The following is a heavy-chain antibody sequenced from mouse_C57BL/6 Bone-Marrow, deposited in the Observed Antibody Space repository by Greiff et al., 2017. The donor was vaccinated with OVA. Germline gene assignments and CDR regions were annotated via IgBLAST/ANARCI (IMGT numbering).Heavy chain of an antibody. CDR3: AREGSGYPYYFDY. V-gene: IGHV1-64*01. D-gene: IGHD3-2*02. CDR1: GYTFTSYW. Sequence: VQLKQPGAELVKPGASVKLSCKASGYTFTSYWMHWVKQRPGQGLEWIGMIHPNSGSTNYNEKFKSKATLTVDKSSSTAYMQLSSLTSEDSAVYCCAREGSGYPYYFDYWGQGTTLTVAS. J-gene: IGHJ2*01. CDR2: IHPNSGST.